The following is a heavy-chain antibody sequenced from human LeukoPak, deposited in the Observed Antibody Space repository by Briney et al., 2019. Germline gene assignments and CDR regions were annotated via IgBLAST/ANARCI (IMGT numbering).Heavy chain of an antibody. CDR2: INHSGST. D-gene: IGHD3-10*01. CDR1: GGSFSGYY. Sequence: SETLSLTCAVYGGSFSGYYWSWIRQPPGKGLEWIGEINHSGSTNYNPSLKSRVTMSVDTSKNQFSLKLSSVTAADTAVYYCAREGVSAYYYYMDVWGKGTTVTVSS. J-gene: IGHJ6*03. V-gene: IGHV4-34*01. CDR3: AREGVSAYYYYMDV.